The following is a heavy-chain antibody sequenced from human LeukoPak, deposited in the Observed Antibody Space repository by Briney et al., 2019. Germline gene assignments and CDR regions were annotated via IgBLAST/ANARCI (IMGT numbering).Heavy chain of an antibody. V-gene: IGHV3-48*03. D-gene: IGHD6-13*01. CDR2: ISSSGSNK. CDR3: ASEGSSSSWPYFDY. CDR1: GFTFSSYE. Sequence: GGSLRLSCAASGFTFSSYEMNWVRQAPGKGLEWVAYISSSGSNKYYADSVKGRFTISRDKAKNSLYLQMNSLRAEDTAVYYCASEGSSSSWPYFDYWGQGTLVTVSS. J-gene: IGHJ4*02.